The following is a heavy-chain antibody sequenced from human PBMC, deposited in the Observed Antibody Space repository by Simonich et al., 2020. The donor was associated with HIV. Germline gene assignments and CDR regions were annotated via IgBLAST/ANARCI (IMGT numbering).Heavy chain of an antibody. J-gene: IGHJ2*01. CDR3: AGEKVRDWFFDL. CDR1: GGSFSGYY. D-gene: IGHD3-10*01. V-gene: IGHV4-34*01. Sequence: VQLQQWGAGLLEPSETLSLTCAVYGGSFSGYYWSGIRQPPGTGLEGIGEVNLGGSTYYNPSLKSRVTISIDTSKNQFSLKLSSVTAADTAVYYCAGEKVRDWFFDLWGRGTLVTVSS. CDR2: VNLGGST.